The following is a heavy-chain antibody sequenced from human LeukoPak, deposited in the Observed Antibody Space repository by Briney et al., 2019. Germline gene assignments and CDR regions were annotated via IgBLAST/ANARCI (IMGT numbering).Heavy chain of an antibody. V-gene: IGHV1-69*04. Sequence: GASVKVSCKASGGTFSSYAISWVRQAPGQGLEWMGRIIPIFSIANYAQKFQGRVTITADKSTSTAYMELSSLRSEDTAVYYCASNQRKAARPDYNVMDVWGQGPRSPSP. CDR1: GGTFSSYA. CDR3: ASNQRKAARPDYNVMDV. CDR2: IIPIFSIA. D-gene: IGHD6-6*01. J-gene: IGHJ6*02.